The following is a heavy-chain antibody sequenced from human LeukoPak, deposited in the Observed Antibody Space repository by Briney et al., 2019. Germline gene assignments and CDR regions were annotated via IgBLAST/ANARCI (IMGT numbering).Heavy chain of an antibody. Sequence: SETLSLTCTVSGGSISSHYWSWIRQPPGKGLEWIGYIYYSGSTNYNPSLKSRVTISVDTSKNQFSLKLSSVTAADTAVYYRARGLGNRFLEWSPPPMDVWGKGTTVTVSS. D-gene: IGHD3-3*01. CDR2: IYYSGST. CDR1: GGSISSHY. V-gene: IGHV4-59*11. J-gene: IGHJ6*03. CDR3: ARGLGNRFLEWSPPPMDV.